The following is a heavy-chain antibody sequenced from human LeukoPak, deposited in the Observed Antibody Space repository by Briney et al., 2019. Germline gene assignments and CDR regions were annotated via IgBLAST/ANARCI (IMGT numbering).Heavy chain of an antibody. CDR3: AKDRIAVRPGWFDP. CDR1: GFTFSSYG. D-gene: IGHD6-6*01. J-gene: IGHJ5*02. Sequence: QAGGSLRFSCAASGFTFSSYGMHWVRKAPGKRLDLVAFIPYDGSNKYYADSVKGRFTISRDNSKDTLYLQMDSLRTDDTAVYYCAKDRIAVRPGWFDPWGQGTLVTVSS. V-gene: IGHV3-30*02. CDR2: IPYDGSNK.